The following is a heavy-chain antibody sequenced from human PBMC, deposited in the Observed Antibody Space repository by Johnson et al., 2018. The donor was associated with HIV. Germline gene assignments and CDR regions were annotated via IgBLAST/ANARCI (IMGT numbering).Heavy chain of an antibody. V-gene: IGHV3-23*04. CDR1: GFTFSTYG. CDR2: ISGTGGTT. Sequence: VQLVESGGGLVQPGGSLRMSCVASGFTFSTYGMTWVRQAPGKGLEWVSAISGTGGTTYYADSVRGRFSITRDKSKDTLYLQMSSLRAEDTAVYYCAKGRGYDYDALDFWGQGTMVTVSS. CDR3: AKGRGYDYDALDF. D-gene: IGHD5-12*01. J-gene: IGHJ3*01.